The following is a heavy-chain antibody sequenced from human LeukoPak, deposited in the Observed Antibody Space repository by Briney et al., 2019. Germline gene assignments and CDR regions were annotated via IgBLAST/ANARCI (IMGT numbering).Heavy chain of an antibody. CDR1: GGSISSYY. CDR2: IYTSGST. CDR3: ARDFYDILTGYYRLGGNWSDP. V-gene: IGHV4-4*07. D-gene: IGHD3-9*01. Sequence: PSETLSLTCTVSGGSISSYYWSWIRQPAGKGLEWIGRIYTSGSTNYNPSLKSRVTMSVDTSKNQFSLKLSSVTAADTAVYYCARDFYDILTGYYRLGGNWSDPWGQGTLVTVSS. J-gene: IGHJ5*02.